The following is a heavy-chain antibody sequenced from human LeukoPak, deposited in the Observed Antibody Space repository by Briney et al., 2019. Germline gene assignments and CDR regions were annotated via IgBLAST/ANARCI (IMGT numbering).Heavy chain of an antibody. CDR3: ARGVVVAATHFDY. D-gene: IGHD2-15*01. Sequence: PSETLSLTCTVSGGSISSYYWSWIRQPPGKGLEWIGYIYYSGSTNYNPSLKSRVTISVDTSKNQFSLKLSPVTAADTAVYYCARGVVVAATHFDYWGQGTLVTVSS. V-gene: IGHV4-59*01. J-gene: IGHJ4*02. CDR1: GGSISSYY. CDR2: IYYSGST.